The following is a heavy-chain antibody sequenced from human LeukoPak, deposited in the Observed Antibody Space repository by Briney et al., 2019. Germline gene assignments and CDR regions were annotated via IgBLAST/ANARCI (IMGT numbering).Heavy chain of an antibody. CDR2: INPNSGGT. V-gene: IGHV1-2*06. CDR1: GYTFTGYY. Sequence: ASVKLSCKASGYTFTGYYMHWVRQAPGQGLEWMGRINPNSGGTNYAQKFQGRVTMTRDTSISTAYMELSRLRSDDTAVYYCARGGVGLAVAGLFDYWGQGTLVTVSS. D-gene: IGHD6-19*01. CDR3: ARGGVGLAVAGLFDY. J-gene: IGHJ4*02.